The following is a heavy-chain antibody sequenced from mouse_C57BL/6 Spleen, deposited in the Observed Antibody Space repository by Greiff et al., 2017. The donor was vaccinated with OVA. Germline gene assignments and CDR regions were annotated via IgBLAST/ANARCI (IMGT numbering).Heavy chain of an antibody. CDR3: ARRLTPALWYFDV. J-gene: IGHJ1*03. D-gene: IGHD2-4*01. V-gene: IGHV1-42*01. CDR1: GYSFTGYY. CDR2: INPSTGGT. Sequence: VQLKQSGPELVKPGASVKISCEASGYSFTGYYMNWVKQSPEKSLEWIGEINPSTGGTTYNQKFKAKATLTVAKSSSTAYMQLKSLTSEDSAVYYCARRLTPALWYFDVWGTGTTVTVSS.